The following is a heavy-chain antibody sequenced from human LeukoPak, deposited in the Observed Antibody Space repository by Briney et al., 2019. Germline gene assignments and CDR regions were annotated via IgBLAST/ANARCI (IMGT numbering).Heavy chain of an antibody. J-gene: IGHJ1*01. CDR3: ITVYDSVAN. D-gene: IGHD5-12*01. Sequence: GGSLRLSCAASGFTFTNAWMDWVRQAPGKGLEWVGRIKSRPDGGTTDYAAPVKGRFTISRDDSKNTLYLHMNSLKTEDTAVYYCITVYDSVANWGQGTLVTVSS. CDR1: GFTFTNAW. V-gene: IGHV3-15*01. CDR2: IKSRPDGGTT.